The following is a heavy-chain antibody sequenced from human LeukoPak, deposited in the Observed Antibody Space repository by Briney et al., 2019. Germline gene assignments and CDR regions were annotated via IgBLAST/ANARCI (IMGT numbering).Heavy chain of an antibody. Sequence: ASVKVSCKASGYTFTSYGISWVRQAPGQGLEWMEWISAYNGNTNYAQKLQGRVTMTTDTSTSTAHMELRSLRSDDTAVYYCARPPVYSSGWDPFDYWGQGTLVTVSS. D-gene: IGHD6-19*01. CDR2: ISAYNGNT. CDR1: GYTFTSYG. CDR3: ARPPVYSSGWDPFDY. J-gene: IGHJ4*02. V-gene: IGHV1-18*01.